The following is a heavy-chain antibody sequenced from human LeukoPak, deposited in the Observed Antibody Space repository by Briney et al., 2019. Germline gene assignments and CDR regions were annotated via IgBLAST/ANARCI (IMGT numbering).Heavy chain of an antibody. CDR3: AKETLRIVAGTTIRAEYFQH. Sequence: PGRSLRLSCAASGFTFSSYGMHWVRQAPGKRLEWVAVISYDGSNKYYADSVKGRFTISRDNSKNTLYLQMNSLRAEDTAVYYCAKETLRIVAGTTIRAEYFQHWGQGTLVTVSS. D-gene: IGHD6-19*01. J-gene: IGHJ1*01. V-gene: IGHV3-30*18. CDR1: GFTFSSYG. CDR2: ISYDGSNK.